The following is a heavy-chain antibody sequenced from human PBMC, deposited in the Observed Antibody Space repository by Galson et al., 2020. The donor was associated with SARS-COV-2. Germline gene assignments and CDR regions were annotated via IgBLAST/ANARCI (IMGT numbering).Heavy chain of an antibody. CDR3: ARQSIAIELWLEGGDWCDP. V-gene: IGHV4-39*01. CDR1: GGSVSSRSYF. J-gene: IGHJ5*02. D-gene: IGHD5-18*01. CDR2: SHYSGKV. Sequence: SETLSLTCIVSGGSVSSRSYFWGWIRQPPGKGLEWIGSSHYSGKVSYTPSLKSRVTISVDTSKNQFSPRLNSVTAADTAVYYCARQSIAIELWLEGGDWCDPGGQGTLGTVAS.